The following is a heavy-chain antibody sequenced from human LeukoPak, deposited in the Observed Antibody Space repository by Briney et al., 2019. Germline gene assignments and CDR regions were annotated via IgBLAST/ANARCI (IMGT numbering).Heavy chain of an antibody. D-gene: IGHD6-13*01. CDR2: INSDGSST. J-gene: IGHJ6*02. Sequence: GGSLRLSCAASGFTFSSYWMHWVRQAPGKGLVWVSRINSDGSSTSYADSVKGRFTISRDNAKNTLYLQMNSLRAEDTAVYYCARVMSSSWYYYYYGMDVWGQGTTVTVS. CDR1: GFTFSSYW. CDR3: ARVMSSSWYYYYYGMDV. V-gene: IGHV3-74*01.